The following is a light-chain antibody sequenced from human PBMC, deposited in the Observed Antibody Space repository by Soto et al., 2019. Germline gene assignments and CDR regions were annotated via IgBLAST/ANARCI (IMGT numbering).Light chain of an antibody. CDR2: SNT. J-gene: IGLJ1*01. Sequence: QAVLTQPPSASGTPGQRVTISCSGSSSNIGSNYVYWYQQLPGTAPKLLIYSNTQRPQGVPDRFSGSKSGTSASLAISGLRSEDEADYYCAAWDDSLSGSYVFGTGTKLTVL. V-gene: IGLV1-47*02. CDR3: AAWDDSLSGSYV. CDR1: SSNIGSNY.